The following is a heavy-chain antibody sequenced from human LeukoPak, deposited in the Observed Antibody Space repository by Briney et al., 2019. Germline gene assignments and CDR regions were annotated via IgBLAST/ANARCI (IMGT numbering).Heavy chain of an antibody. D-gene: IGHD2-8*02. J-gene: IGHJ6*02. CDR2: ISAYNGNT. CDR3: AREGGGSGPNYYGMDV. Sequence: ASVKVSCKASGYTFTSYGISWVRQAPGQGLEWMGWISAYNGNTNYAQKLQGRVTMTTDTSTSTAYMELRSLRSDDTAVFYCAREGGGSGPNYYGMDVWGQGTTVTVSS. CDR1: GYTFTSYG. V-gene: IGHV1-18*01.